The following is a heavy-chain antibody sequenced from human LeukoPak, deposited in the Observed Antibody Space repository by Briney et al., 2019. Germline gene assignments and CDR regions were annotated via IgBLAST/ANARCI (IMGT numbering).Heavy chain of an antibody. Sequence: ASVKVSCKASGYTFTTYYIHWVRQAPGQGLEWMGIINPSGGSTNYAQKFQGRATMTRGMSTSTVYMELSSLRYEDTAMYYCARDWRDAGGYFDYWGQGTLVTVSS. CDR2: INPSGGST. D-gene: IGHD3-3*01. V-gene: IGHV1-46*01. J-gene: IGHJ4*02. CDR3: ARDWRDAGGYFDY. CDR1: GYTFTTYY.